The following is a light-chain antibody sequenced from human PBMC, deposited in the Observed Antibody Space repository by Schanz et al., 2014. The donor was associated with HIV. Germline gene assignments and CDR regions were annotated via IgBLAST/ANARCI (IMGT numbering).Light chain of an antibody. J-gene: IGLJ2*01. CDR2: DTN. V-gene: IGLV7-46*01. Sequence: QSVLTQEPSLTVSPGGTVTLTCGSNAGAVTSGHYPYWFQQKPGQAPKTLIYDTNNKHSWTPARFSGSLLGGKAALTLSGAQPEDEADYYCFLSYSGPRVFGGGTKLTVL. CDR1: AGAVTSGHY. CDR3: FLSYSGPRV.